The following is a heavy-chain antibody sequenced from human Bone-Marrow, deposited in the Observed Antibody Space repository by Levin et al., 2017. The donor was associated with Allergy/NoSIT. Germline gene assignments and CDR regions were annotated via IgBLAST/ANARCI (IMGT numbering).Heavy chain of an antibody. D-gene: IGHD5-18*01. CDR3: AKDMSGYSYELDY. CDR2: ISWDGGST. V-gene: IGHV3-43D*03. Sequence: PGGSLRLSCAASGFTFDDYAMHWVRQAPGKGLEWVSLISWDGGSTYYADSVKGRFTISRDNSKNSLYLQMNSLRAEDTALYYCAKDMSGYSYELDYWGQGTLVTVSS. CDR1: GFTFDDYA. J-gene: IGHJ4*02.